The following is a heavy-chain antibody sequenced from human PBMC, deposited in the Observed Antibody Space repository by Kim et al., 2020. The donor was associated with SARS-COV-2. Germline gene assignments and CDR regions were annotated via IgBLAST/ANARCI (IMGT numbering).Heavy chain of an antibody. V-gene: IGHV4-61*02. CDR3: ARYCSADSCAIVGAFDI. Sequence: SETLSLTCTVSGGSISSGSYYWSWIRQPAGKGLEWIGRIYTSGSTNYNPSLESRVTISLDTSKSQFSLKLNSVTAADTAVYYCARYCSADSCAIVGAFDIWGHGTMVTVSS. CDR1: GGSISSGSYY. J-gene: IGHJ3*02. D-gene: IGHD2-15*01. CDR2: IYTSGST.